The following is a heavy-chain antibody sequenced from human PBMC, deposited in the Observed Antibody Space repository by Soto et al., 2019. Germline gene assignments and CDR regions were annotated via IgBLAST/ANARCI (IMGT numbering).Heavy chain of an antibody. CDR3: ARVVTTLGFRAFDI. D-gene: IGHD4-4*01. V-gene: IGHV1-8*01. CDR1: GYTFTSYD. J-gene: IGHJ3*02. Sequence: ASVKVSCKASGYTFTSYDINWVRQATGQGLEWMGWMNPNSGNTGYAQKFQGRVTMTRNTSISTAYMELSSLRSEDTAVYYCARVVTTLGFRAFDIWGQGTMVTVSS. CDR2: MNPNSGNT.